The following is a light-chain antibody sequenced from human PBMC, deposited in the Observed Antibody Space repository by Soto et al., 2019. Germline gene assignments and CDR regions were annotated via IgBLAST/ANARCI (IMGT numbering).Light chain of an antibody. Sequence: EIVLTQSPGSLSLSPGERATLSSRASQSVSSYLAWYQQKPGQAPRLLIYGASNRATGFPDRFSGSGSGTDFSLTISRLEPEDSAVYYCHQYSSPPRTFGQGTKVEIK. V-gene: IGKV3-20*01. CDR2: GAS. CDR3: HQYSSPPRT. CDR1: QSVSSY. J-gene: IGKJ1*01.